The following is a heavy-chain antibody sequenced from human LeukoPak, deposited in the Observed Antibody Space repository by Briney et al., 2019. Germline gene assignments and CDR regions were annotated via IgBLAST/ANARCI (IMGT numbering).Heavy chain of an antibody. J-gene: IGHJ4*02. CDR2: ISGSGGST. CDR3: AKDRSGIILVRGVISPIDY. CDR1: GFTFSSYA. Sequence: QTGGSLRLSCAASGFTFSSYAMSWVRQAPGKGLEWVSGISGSGGSTYYVDSVEGRFTISRDNSKNTLYLQMNSLRAEDTAVYYCAKDRSGIILVRGVISPIDYWGQGTLVTVSS. D-gene: IGHD3-10*01. V-gene: IGHV3-23*01.